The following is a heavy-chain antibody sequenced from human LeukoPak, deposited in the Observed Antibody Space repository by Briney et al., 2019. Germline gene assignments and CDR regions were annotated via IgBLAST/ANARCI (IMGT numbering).Heavy chain of an antibody. D-gene: IGHD3-10*01. Sequence: GASVKVSCKASGYTFTAYYMHWVRQAPGQGLEWMGWINPNSGDTNYAQKFQGRVTMTRDTSISTAYMEPSRLRSDDTAVYYCATLSHYFGSGKGIHDYWGQGTLVTVSS. V-gene: IGHV1-2*02. CDR2: INPNSGDT. CDR3: ATLSHYFGSGKGIHDY. J-gene: IGHJ4*02. CDR1: GYTFTAYY.